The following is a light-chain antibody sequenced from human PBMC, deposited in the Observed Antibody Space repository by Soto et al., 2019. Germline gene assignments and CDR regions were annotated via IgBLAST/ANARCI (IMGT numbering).Light chain of an antibody. Sequence: EVLLTQSPGALSMSPGERATLSCRASKSVSSSYLAWYQHKPGQGPRLLIYGASSRATGIPDRFSGSGSGTDFTLTISRLEPEDYAVYYCQQYGSPPITFGQGTRLEIK. CDR3: QQYGSPPIT. CDR1: KSVSSSY. J-gene: IGKJ5*01. CDR2: GAS. V-gene: IGKV3-20*01.